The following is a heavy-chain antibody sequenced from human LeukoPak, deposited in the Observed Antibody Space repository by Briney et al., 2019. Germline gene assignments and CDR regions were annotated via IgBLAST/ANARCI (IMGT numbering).Heavy chain of an antibody. D-gene: IGHD4-17*01. Sequence: PGGSLRLSCAASGFTFSSYAMSWVRQAPGKGLEWVSAISGSGSSGGSTYYADSVKGRFTVSRDNSKNTLYLQMNSLRAEDTAVYYCAKDLTYGEYAGGDAFDIWGQGTMVTVSS. V-gene: IGHV3-23*01. CDR3: AKDLTYGEYAGGDAFDI. CDR1: GFTFSSYA. J-gene: IGHJ3*02. CDR2: ISGSGSSGGST.